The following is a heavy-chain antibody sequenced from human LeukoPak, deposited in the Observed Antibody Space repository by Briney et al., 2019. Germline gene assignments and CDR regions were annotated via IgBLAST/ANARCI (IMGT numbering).Heavy chain of an antibody. V-gene: IGHV4-38-2*02. D-gene: IGHD1-14*01. CDR3: ASIVTGY. CDR2: ISHGGNT. Sequence: SETLSLTCTVSGYSITRNYYWGWIRQPPGKGLEWIASISHGGNTYYNPSLQSRVTMSVDTSKNQFSLKLSSVTAADTAVYYCASIVTGYWGQGTLVTVSS. J-gene: IGHJ4*02. CDR1: GYSITRNYY.